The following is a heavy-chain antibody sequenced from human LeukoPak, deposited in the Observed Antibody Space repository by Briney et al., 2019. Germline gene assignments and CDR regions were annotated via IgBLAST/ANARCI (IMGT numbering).Heavy chain of an antibody. CDR2: IVVGSGNT. Sequence: GASVKASCKASRFTFTSSAMQWVRQARGQRLEWIGWIVVGSGNTNYAQMFQERVTIARDMSTSTAYMELSSLRSEDTAVYYCAADQGGSYYYYGMDVWGQGTTVTVSS. D-gene: IGHD1-26*01. J-gene: IGHJ6*02. CDR3: AADQGGSYYYYGMDV. V-gene: IGHV1-58*02. CDR1: RFTFTSSA.